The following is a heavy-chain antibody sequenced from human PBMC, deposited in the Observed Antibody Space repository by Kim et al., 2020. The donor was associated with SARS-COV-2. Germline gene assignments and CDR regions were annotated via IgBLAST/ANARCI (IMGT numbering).Heavy chain of an antibody. D-gene: IGHD1-26*01. CDR3: AKAFIRSHFGYDY. CDR2: ISYDGSNK. Sequence: GGSLRLSCAASGFTFNTYGMHWVRQAPGKGLEWVAAISYDGSNKYYADSVKGRFTISRDNSKNTLYLQMNSLRIEDTAVYYCAKAFIRSHFGYDYWGQGTLVTVSS. J-gene: IGHJ4*02. V-gene: IGHV3-30*18. CDR1: GFTFNTYG.